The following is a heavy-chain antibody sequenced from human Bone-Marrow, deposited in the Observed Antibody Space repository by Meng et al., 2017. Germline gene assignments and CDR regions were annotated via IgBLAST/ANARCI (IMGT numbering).Heavy chain of an antibody. D-gene: IGHD3-22*01. V-gene: IGHV1-18*01. CDR3: ARETHYYDSRYFDY. CDR2: ISAYNGNT. CDR1: GGTFSSYA. J-gene: IGHJ4*02. Sequence: QVRLVKFGAEVKKPGSSVKVSCKASGGTFSSYAISWVRQAPGQGLEWMGGISAYNGNTNYAQKLQGRVTMTTDTSTSTAYMELRSLRSDDTAVYYCARETHYYDSRYFDYWGQGTLVTVSS.